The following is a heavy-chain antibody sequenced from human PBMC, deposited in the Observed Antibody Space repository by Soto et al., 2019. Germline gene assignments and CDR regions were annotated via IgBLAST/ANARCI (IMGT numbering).Heavy chain of an antibody. Sequence: PWGSLRPSCAASGFTFDDYAMHWVRQAPGKGLEWVSGINWNSDTIGYADSVKGRFTVSRDNDKGSLLLKMSSLRAEDTAVHVSAMSRSNDLYSHFESWGHGT. CDR3: AMSRSNDLYSHFES. CDR1: GFTFDDYA. D-gene: IGHD2-21*01. V-gene: IGHV3-9*01. CDR2: INWNSDTI. J-gene: IGHJ4*01.